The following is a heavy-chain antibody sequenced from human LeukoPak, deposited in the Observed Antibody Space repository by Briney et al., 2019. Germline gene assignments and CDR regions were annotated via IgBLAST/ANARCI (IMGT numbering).Heavy chain of an antibody. CDR3: ARVSYDFWSGYYTFFDY. CDR2: INHSGST. J-gene: IGHJ4*02. Sequence: SETLSLTCAVYGGSFSGYYWSWIRQPPGKGLEWIGEINHSGSTNYNPSLKSRVTISVDTSKNQFPLKLSSVTAADTAVYYCARVSYDFWSGYYTFFDYWGQGTLVTVSS. CDR1: GGSFSGYY. D-gene: IGHD3-3*01. V-gene: IGHV4-34*01.